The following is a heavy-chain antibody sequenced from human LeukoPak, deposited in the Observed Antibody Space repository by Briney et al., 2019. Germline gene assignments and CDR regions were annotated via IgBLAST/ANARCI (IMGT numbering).Heavy chain of an antibody. CDR1: GGSFSGYY. D-gene: IGHD2-2*03. CDR3: ARGRGYCSSTSCYGANYYYYGMDV. V-gene: IGHV4-34*01. CDR2: INHNGST. Sequence: SETLSLTCAVYGGSFSGYYWSWIRQPPGKGLEWIGEINHNGSTNYNPSLKSRVTISVDTSKNQFSLKLSSVTAADTAVYYCARGRGYCSSTSCYGANYYYYGMDVWGKGTTVTVSS. J-gene: IGHJ6*04.